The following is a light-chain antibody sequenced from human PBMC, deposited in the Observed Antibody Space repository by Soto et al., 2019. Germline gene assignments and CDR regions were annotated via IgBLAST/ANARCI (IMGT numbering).Light chain of an antibody. CDR1: SSNIGAGYD. J-gene: IGLJ3*02. CDR3: QSYYSSLSGWV. CDR2: GNS. V-gene: IGLV1-40*01. Sequence: QSVLTQPPSVSGAPGQRVTISCTGSSSNIGAGYDVPWYQQLPGTAPKLLIYGNSNRPSGVPDRFSGSKSGTSASLAITGLQAEDEADYYCQSYYSSLSGWVFGGGTQLTVL.